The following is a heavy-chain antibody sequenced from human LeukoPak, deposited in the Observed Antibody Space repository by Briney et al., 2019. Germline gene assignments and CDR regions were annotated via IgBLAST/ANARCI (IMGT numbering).Heavy chain of an antibody. V-gene: IGHV4-34*01. CDR2: INHSGST. CDR1: GGSFSGYY. CDR3: ARRDLRFTYN. J-gene: IGHJ6*04. Sequence: SETLSLTCAVYGGSFSGYYWSWIRQPPGKGLEWIGEINHSGSTNYNPSLKSRVTISVDTSKNQFSLKLSSVTAADTAVYYCARRDLRFTYNWGKGTTVTVSS. D-gene: IGHD3-3*01.